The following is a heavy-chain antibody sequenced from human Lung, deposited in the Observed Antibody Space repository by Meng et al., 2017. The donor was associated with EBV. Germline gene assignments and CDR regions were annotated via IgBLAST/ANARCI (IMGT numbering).Heavy chain of an antibody. D-gene: IGHD3-16*01. J-gene: IGHJ2*01. CDR1: AYSFAGYY. CDR3: AREGLVGDLRYFDL. Sequence: GEPVQSGAEGKKPGASVKVPCKASAYSFAGYYMHWVRQAPGQGLEWMGRINPNSGGANYAQKFQGRVTMTRDTSISTAYMELSRLRSDDTAVYYCAREGLVGDLRYFDLWGRGTLVTVSS. CDR2: INPNSGGA. V-gene: IGHV1-2*06.